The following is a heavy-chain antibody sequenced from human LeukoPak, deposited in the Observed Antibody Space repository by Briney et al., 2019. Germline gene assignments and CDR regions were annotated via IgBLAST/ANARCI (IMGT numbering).Heavy chain of an antibody. J-gene: IGHJ4*02. CDR3: ARYNWNYYFDY. CDR2: ISYDGSNK. Sequence: PGRSLRLSCAASGFTFSSYGMHWVRQAPGKGLEWVAAISYDGSNKYYADSVKGRFTISRDNSKNTLYLQMNSLRAEDTAVYYCARYNWNYYFDYWGQGTLVTVSS. V-gene: IGHV3-30*03. D-gene: IGHD1-7*01. CDR1: GFTFSSYG.